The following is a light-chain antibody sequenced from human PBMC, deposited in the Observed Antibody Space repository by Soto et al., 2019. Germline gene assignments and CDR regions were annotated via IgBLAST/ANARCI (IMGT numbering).Light chain of an antibody. Sequence: QSALTQPRSVSGSPGQSVTISCAGXXXDVGAYNWVSWYQQHPGKVPKLIIYDVTRRPSGVPDRFSGSKSGNTASLTISGLQADDEADYYCCSYAGSYTLVFGGGTKVTVL. J-gene: IGLJ3*02. V-gene: IGLV2-11*01. CDR2: DVT. CDR3: CSYAGSYTLV. CDR1: XXDVGAYNW.